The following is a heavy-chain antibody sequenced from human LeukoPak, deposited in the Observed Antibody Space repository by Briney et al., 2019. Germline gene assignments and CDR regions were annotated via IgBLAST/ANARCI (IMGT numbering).Heavy chain of an antibody. Sequence: PSETLSLTCAVSGDSVTSSLSYWGWIRQSPGKGLEGVGCLFYPGRTYSNPSLKTRVTISVDPSKNHFSLNLTSVTAADTTVYYCARLNTRLTILAWGQGTLVTVPS. D-gene: IGHD3-3*01. CDR3: ARLNTRLTILA. CDR2: LFYPGRT. V-gene: IGHV4-39*02. J-gene: IGHJ5*02. CDR1: GDSVTSSLSY.